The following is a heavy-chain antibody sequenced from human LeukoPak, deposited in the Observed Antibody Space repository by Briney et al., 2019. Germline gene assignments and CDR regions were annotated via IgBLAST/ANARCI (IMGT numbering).Heavy chain of an antibody. CDR2: ISYDGSNT. V-gene: IGHV3-30*18. CDR3: AKSRIVVVPAAIHV. J-gene: IGHJ6*04. CDR1: GFTFSSHG. Sequence: GGSLRLSCAASGFTFSSHGMHWVRQAPGKGLEWVAVISYDGSNTYYADSVKGRFTISRDNSKNTLYLQMNSLRAEDTAVYYCAKSRIVVVPAAIHVWGKGTTVTISS. D-gene: IGHD2-2*02.